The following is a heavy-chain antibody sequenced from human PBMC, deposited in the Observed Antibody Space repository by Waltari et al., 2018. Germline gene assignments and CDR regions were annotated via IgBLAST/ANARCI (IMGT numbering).Heavy chain of an antibody. J-gene: IGHJ6*02. D-gene: IGHD3-16*01. Sequence: EVQLVESGGGLVQPGRSLRLSCTTSGFTFGAHALSWFLQAPGKGREGVGFIRSKIYGGTADYAASVKGRFTVSRDDSKSIAYLQMDSLKTEDTAVYYCSRVSASGDGMDVWGQGTTVTVSS. V-gene: IGHV3-49*03. CDR2: IRSKIYGGTA. CDR3: SRVSASGDGMDV. CDR1: GFTFGAHA.